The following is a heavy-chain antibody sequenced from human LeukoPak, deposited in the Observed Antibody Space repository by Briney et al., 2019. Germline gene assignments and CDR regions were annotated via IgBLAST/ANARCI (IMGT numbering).Heavy chain of an antibody. J-gene: IGHJ4*02. CDR2: ISGSGANT. D-gene: IGHD5-18*01. CDR1: GFTFSSYA. CDR3: AKAVNTAIVTSDY. V-gene: IGHV3-23*01. Sequence: PGGSLRLSCAASGFTFSSYAMTWVRQAPGKGLEWVSAISGSGANTYYANSLKGRFTISRDNSKNTLFLQMNSLRAEDTAIYFCAKAVNTAIVTSDYWGQGTLVSVSS.